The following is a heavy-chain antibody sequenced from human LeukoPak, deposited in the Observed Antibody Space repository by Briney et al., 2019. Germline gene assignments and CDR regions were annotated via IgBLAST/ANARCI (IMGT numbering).Heavy chain of an antibody. V-gene: IGHV3-53*01. J-gene: IGHJ4*02. CDR2: IYSGGST. Sequence: SWVRQAPGKGLEWVSVIYSGGSTYYADSVKGRFTISRDNSKNTLYLQMNSLRAEDTAVYYCARVEASAAAGTDYFDYWGQGTLVTVSS. CDR3: ARVEASAAAGTDYFDY. D-gene: IGHD6-13*01.